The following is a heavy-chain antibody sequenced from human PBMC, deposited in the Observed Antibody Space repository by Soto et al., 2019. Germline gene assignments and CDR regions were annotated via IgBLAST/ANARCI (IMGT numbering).Heavy chain of an antibody. Sequence: GGSLRLSCAASGFTFSSYAMHWVRQAPGKGLEWVAVISYDGSNKYYADSVKGRFTISRDNSKNTLYLQMNSLRAEDTAVYYCARDDLIPPDYDILTGFFDYWGQGTLVTVSS. D-gene: IGHD3-9*01. CDR2: ISYDGSNK. V-gene: IGHV3-30-3*01. CDR3: ARDDLIPPDYDILTGFFDY. CDR1: GFTFSSYA. J-gene: IGHJ4*02.